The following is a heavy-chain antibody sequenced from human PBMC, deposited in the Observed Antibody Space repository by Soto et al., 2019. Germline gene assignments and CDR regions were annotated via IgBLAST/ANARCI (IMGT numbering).Heavy chain of an antibody. D-gene: IGHD6-19*01. V-gene: IGHV4-31*01. CDR1: GRPVSSGGYY. J-gene: IGHJ5*02. CDR3: VRDRALDSSGHWFDT. Sequence: QVQLQESGPGLVKPSQTLSLTCTVSGRPVSSGGYYWTLIRQHPGRGLEWIGYIYHIGSPSYNPSLANLLTLSLETSKNQLSLTLTSVTAADTAIYYCVRDRALDSSGHWFDTWGQGILVTVSS. CDR2: IYHIGSP.